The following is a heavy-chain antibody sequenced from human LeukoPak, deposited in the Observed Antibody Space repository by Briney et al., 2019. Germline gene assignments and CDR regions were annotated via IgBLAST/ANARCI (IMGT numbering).Heavy chain of an antibody. CDR1: GYTFTGYY. V-gene: IGHV1-2*06. CDR2: INPNSGGT. D-gene: IGHD3-10*01. Sequence: ASVKVSCKASGYTFTGYYMHWVRQAPGQGLEWMGRINPNSGGTNYAQKFQGRVTMTRDTSISTAYMGLSRLRSDDTAVYYCARYYYGSGSYPPNLDYWGQGTLVTVSS. CDR3: ARYYYGSGSYPPNLDY. J-gene: IGHJ4*02.